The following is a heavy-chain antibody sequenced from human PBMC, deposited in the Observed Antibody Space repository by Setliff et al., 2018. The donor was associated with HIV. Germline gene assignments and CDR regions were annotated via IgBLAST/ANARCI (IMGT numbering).Heavy chain of an antibody. V-gene: IGHV4-34*01. CDR3: ARDPHYFDTSGHYSWFYFDY. D-gene: IGHD3-22*01. CDR1: GGSFSSYY. CDR2: INHSGDA. Sequence: SETLSLTCAVYGGSFSSYYWSWIRQHPGKGLEWIGDINHSGDANYNPSLSSRLTVSVDTSKNQVSLRLSSVTAADTAVYFCARDPHYFDTSGHYSWFYFDYWGQGTLVTVSS. J-gene: IGHJ4*02.